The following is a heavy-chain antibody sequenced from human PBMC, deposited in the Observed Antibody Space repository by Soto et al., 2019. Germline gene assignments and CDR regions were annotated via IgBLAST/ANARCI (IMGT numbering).Heavy chain of an antibody. Sequence: ASVKVSCKASGYTFTGYYMPWARQAPGQGLEWMGWINPNSGGTNYAQKFQGWVTMTRDTSISTAYMELSRLRSDDTAVYYCARGGLDDTAMVKGVLPYYYYYMDVWGKGTTVTVSS. J-gene: IGHJ6*03. V-gene: IGHV1-2*04. D-gene: IGHD5-18*01. CDR3: ARGGLDDTAMVKGVLPYYYYYMDV. CDR2: INPNSGGT. CDR1: GYTFTGYY.